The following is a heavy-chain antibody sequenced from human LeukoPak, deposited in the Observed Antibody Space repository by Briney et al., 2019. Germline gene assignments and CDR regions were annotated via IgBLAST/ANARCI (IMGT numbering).Heavy chain of an antibody. CDR2: IYYSGST. J-gene: IGHJ4*02. CDR3: ARDCSSTSCYGAFDY. V-gene: IGHV4-59*01. D-gene: IGHD2-2*01. Sequence: PSETLSLTCTVSGGSISSYYWSWIRQPPGKGLGWIGYIYYSGSTNYNPSLKSRVTISVDTSKNQFSLKLSSVTAADTAVYYCARDCSSTSCYGAFDYWGQGTLVTVSS. CDR1: GGSISSYY.